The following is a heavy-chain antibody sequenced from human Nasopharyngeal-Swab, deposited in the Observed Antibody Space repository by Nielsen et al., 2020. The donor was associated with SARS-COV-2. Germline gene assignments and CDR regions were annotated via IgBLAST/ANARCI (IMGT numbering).Heavy chain of an antibody. CDR1: GYTFTSYY. D-gene: IGHD1-7*01. Sequence: ASVKVSCKASGYTFTSYYMHWVRQAPGQGLEWMGIINPSGGSTSYAQKFQGRVTMTTDTSISTAYMEVSSLRSDDTAVYYCAREISRTTSWFDPWGQGTLVTVSS. V-gene: IGHV1-46*01. J-gene: IGHJ5*02. CDR2: INPSGGST. CDR3: AREISRTTSWFDP.